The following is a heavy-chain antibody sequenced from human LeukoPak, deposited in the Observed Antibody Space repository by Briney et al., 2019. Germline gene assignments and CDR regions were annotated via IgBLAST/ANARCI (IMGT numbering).Heavy chain of an antibody. CDR1: GFTFGDYA. Sequence: GGSLRLSCTASGFTFGDYAMSWFRQAPGKGLEWVTFIRSKAYGGTTEYAASVKGRFTISRDDSKSIAYLQMNSLKTEDTAVYYCTREPPPYCSGGSCYSFRHFDYWGQGTLVTVSS. CDR2: IRSKAYGGTT. D-gene: IGHD2-15*01. CDR3: TREPPPYCSGGSCYSFRHFDY. V-gene: IGHV3-49*03. J-gene: IGHJ4*02.